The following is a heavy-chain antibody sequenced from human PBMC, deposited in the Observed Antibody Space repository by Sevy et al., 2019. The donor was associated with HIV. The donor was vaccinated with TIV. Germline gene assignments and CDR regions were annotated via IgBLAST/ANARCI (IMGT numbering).Heavy chain of an antibody. J-gene: IGHJ5*02. CDR1: GGSFSGYY. CDR3: ARHRRIWSGQRWFDP. CDR2: INHSGST. V-gene: IGHV4-34*01. Sequence: SETLSLTCAVYGGSFSGYYWSWIRQPPGKGLGWIGEINHSGSTNYNPSLKSRVTISVDTSKNQFSLKLSSVTAADTAVYYCARHRRIWSGQRWFDPWGQGTLVTVSS. D-gene: IGHD3-3*01.